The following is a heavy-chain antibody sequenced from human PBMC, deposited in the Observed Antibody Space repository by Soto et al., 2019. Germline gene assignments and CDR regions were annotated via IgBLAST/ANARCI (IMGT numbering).Heavy chain of an antibody. CDR3: AKDNSYYDFWSGYQNWFDP. CDR2: IKQNASEK. V-gene: IGHV3-7*03. Sequence: GGSLRLSCAASGFTFSSHWMSWVRQAPGKGLEWVANIKQNASEKYYVDSVKGRFTISRDDAKNSLYLQMNSLRAEDTAVYYCAKDNSYYDFWSGYQNWFDPWGQGTLVTVSS. CDR1: GFTFSSHW. J-gene: IGHJ5*02. D-gene: IGHD3-3*01.